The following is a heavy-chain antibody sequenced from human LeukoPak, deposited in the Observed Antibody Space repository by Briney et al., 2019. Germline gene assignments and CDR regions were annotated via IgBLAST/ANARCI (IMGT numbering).Heavy chain of an antibody. V-gene: IGHV3-74*01. CDR1: GFTFSSYS. D-gene: IGHD2-2*01. J-gene: IGHJ4*02. CDR3: TRDNAYMFDY. Sequence: GGSLRLSCAASGFTFSSYSMNWVRQAPGKGLMWVSHINTDGTTTTYADSVRGRFTVSRDNAENTLYLEMSRLRAEDTAVYFCTRDNAYMFDYWGQGTQVAVSS. CDR2: INTDGTTT.